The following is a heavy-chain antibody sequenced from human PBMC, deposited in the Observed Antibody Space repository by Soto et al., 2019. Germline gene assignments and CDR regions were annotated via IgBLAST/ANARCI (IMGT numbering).Heavy chain of an antibody. J-gene: IGHJ4*02. V-gene: IGHV3-30*18. CDR3: AKDHGYAGGWHTPYYFDS. CDR2: ISYDGKNK. D-gene: IGHD6-19*01. Sequence: GGSLRLSCAASGFTFTTYGMHWVRQAPGKGLEWVALISYDGKNKYYADSVKGRFTISRDNSKNTLFLQMNSLRPEDTAVYYCAKDHGYAGGWHTPYYFDSWGQGTLVTVSS. CDR1: GFTFTTYG.